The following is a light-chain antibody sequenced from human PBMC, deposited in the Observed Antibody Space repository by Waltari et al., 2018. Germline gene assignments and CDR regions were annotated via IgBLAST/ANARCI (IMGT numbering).Light chain of an antibody. CDR3: SSYTSIKTPYVV. V-gene: IGLV2-14*01. CDR2: EVT. CDR1: TRDVGRYHY. Sequence: QSALTQPASVSGSPGQSITISCTGTTRDVGRYHYVSWYQCHPGKAPELFIYEVTNRPSGVSDRFSGSKSGNTASLSISGLQPEDEADYYCSSYTSIKTPYVVFGGGTKVTVL. J-gene: IGLJ2*01.